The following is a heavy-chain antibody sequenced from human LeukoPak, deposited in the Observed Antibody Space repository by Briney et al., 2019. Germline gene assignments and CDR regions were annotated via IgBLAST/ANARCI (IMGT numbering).Heavy chain of an antibody. CDR1: GYTFTSYY. CDR2: INPSGGST. CDR3: ARDLLGYYDTSGRYLYF. Sequence: ASVKVSRKASGYTFTSYYIHWVRQAPGQGLEWMGLINPSGGSTSYAQKFQGRVTMTRDTSTSTVYMELSSLRSEDSAVYYCARDLLGYYDTSGRYLYFWGQGTLVTVSS. V-gene: IGHV1-46*01. J-gene: IGHJ4*02. D-gene: IGHD3-22*01.